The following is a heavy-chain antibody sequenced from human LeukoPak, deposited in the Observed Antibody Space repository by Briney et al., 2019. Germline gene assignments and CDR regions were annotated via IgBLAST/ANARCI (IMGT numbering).Heavy chain of an antibody. CDR2: IDWDDDK. CDR1: GISLSTSGMC. CDR3: ARIDILTGYSLDY. D-gene: IGHD3-9*01. V-gene: IGHV2-70*11. Sequence: SGPALVKPTQTLTLTCTFSGISLSTSGMCVSWIRQPPGKALERLARIDWDDDKHYSTSLKTRLTISKDTSKNQVVLTMTNMDPVDTATYYCARIDILTGYSLDYWGQGTLVTVSS. J-gene: IGHJ4*02.